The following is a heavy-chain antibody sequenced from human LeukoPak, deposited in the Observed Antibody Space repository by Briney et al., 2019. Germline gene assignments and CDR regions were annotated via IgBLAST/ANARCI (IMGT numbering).Heavy chain of an antibody. V-gene: IGHV3-30*04. J-gene: IGHJ4*02. CDR2: ISYDGSNK. CDR3: AGLAGLTTWEPFDY. CDR1: GFTFSSYA. D-gene: IGHD4-17*01. Sequence: GGSLRLSCAASGFTFSSYAMHWVRQAPGKGLEWVAVISYDGSNKYYADSVKGRFTISRDNSKNTLYLQMNSLRAEDTAVYYCAGLAGLTTWEPFDYWGQGTLVTVSS.